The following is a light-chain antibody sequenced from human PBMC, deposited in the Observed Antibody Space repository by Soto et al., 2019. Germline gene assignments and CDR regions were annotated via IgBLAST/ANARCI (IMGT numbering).Light chain of an antibody. CDR2: AAS. J-gene: IGKJ4*01. CDR3: QKYNSASPLT. Sequence: DIQMTQSPSSLSASVGDRVTITCRASQGISNYLAWYQQKPGKVPKLLIYAASTLQSGVPSRFSGSGSGTDVTLTISSLQPEDVATYYCQKYNSASPLTFGGGTKVEIK. V-gene: IGKV1-27*01. CDR1: QGISNY.